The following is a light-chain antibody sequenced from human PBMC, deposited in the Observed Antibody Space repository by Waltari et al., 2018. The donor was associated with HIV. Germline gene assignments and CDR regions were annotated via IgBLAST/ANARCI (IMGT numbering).Light chain of an antibody. CDR1: RSDVGAYTL. Sequence: QSVLTQPASVSGSPGQSITISCSGTRSDVGAYTLVSWYRQNPGKAPQVIIFQDTKRPSGISDRFSGSKSGKTASLTISGLRLEDQGNYYCCSYAGRNTYVFGSGTEVSVL. CDR3: CSYAGRNTYV. V-gene: IGLV2-23*01. J-gene: IGLJ1*01. CDR2: QDT.